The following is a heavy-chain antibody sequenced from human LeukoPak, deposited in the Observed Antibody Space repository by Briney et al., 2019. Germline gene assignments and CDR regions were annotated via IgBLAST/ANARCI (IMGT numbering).Heavy chain of an antibody. CDR1: GGSISSSNW. J-gene: IGHJ5*02. V-gene: IGHV4-4*02. Sequence: PSETLSLTCAVSGGSISSSNWWSWVRQPPGKGLEWIGEIYHSGSTNYNPSLKSRVTISVDKSKNQFSLKLSSVTAADTAVYYCARRGSGWCGWFDPWGQGTLVTVSS. D-gene: IGHD6-19*01. CDR2: IYHSGST. CDR3: ARRGSGWCGWFDP.